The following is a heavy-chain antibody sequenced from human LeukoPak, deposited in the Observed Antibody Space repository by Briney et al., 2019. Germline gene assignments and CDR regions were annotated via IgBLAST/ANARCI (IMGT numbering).Heavy chain of an antibody. CDR3: ARPTYSGSYSGAFDI. CDR2: IYHSGST. J-gene: IGHJ3*02. Sequence: SETLSLTCAVSGYSISSGYYWGWIRQPPGKGLEWIGSIYHSGSTYYNPSLKSRVTISVDTSKNQFSLKLSSVTAADTAVYYCARPTYSGSYSGAFDIWGQGTMATVSS. D-gene: IGHD1-26*01. CDR1: GYSISSGYY. V-gene: IGHV4-38-2*01.